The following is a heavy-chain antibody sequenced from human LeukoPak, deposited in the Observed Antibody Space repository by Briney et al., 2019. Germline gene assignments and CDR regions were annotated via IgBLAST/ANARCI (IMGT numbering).Heavy chain of an antibody. J-gene: IGHJ4*02. CDR2: IYSGGKT. CDR1: GFNVSSNY. Sequence: PGRSLRLSCTATGFNVSSNYMSWVRQAPGKRLERVSVIYSGGKTYYADSVKGRFTISRDNSKNTLLLQMNSLRAEDTALYYCARATVGATWIWGGHFDYWGQGALVT. D-gene: IGHD1-26*01. CDR3: ARATVGATWIWGGHFDY. V-gene: IGHV3-53*01.